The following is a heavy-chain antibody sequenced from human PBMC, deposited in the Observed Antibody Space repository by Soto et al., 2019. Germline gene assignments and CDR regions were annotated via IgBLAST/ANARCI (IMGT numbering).Heavy chain of an antibody. V-gene: IGHV1-8*01. CDR3: ARGVSVTGYYYYYYYMYV. CDR1: GYTFTSYD. CDR2: MNPNSGNT. J-gene: IGHJ6*03. D-gene: IGHD5-18*01. Sequence: ASVKVSCKASGYTFTSYDINWVRQATGQGLEWMGWMNPNSGNTGYAQKFQGRVTMTRNTSISTAYMELSSLRSEDTAVYYCARGVSVTGYYYYYYYMYVWGKGTTVTVSS.